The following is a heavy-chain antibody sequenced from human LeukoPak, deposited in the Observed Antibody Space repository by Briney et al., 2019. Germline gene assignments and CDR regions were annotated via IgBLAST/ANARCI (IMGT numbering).Heavy chain of an antibody. Sequence: SGGSLRLSCAASAFTFSRYAMHWVRQAPGKGLEWVAVILHDGSNKFYADSAKGRFTISRDNSKNTLYLQMNSLRAEDTAVYYCARDSGISVFGVLKFWGQGTLVTVSS. V-gene: IGHV3-30*04. D-gene: IGHD3-3*01. CDR2: ILHDGSNK. CDR3: ARDSGISVFGVLKF. CDR1: AFTFSRYA. J-gene: IGHJ4*02.